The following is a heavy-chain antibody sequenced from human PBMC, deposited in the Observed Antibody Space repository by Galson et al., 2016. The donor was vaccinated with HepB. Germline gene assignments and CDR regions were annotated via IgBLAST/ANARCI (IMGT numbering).Heavy chain of an antibody. CDR3: ARDAGVAARPLYNGLDV. J-gene: IGHJ6*02. CDR2: VSAFNGNP. CDR1: GYTFTSYG. D-gene: IGHD6-6*01. Sequence: SVKVSCKASGYTFTSYGVSWVRRAPGQGLEWVGWVSAFNGNPKYAQKLQGRVTMTTDTSTSTAYLEMRSLRYDDTAVYYCARDAGVAARPLYNGLDVWGQGTTVTVSS. V-gene: IGHV1-18*01.